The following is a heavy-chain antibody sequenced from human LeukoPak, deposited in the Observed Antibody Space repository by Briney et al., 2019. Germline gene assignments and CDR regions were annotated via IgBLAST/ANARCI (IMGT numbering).Heavy chain of an antibody. V-gene: IGHV4-59*01. CDR1: GGSISSYY. D-gene: IGHD6-19*01. CDR3: ARDLIPGYSSGWFGY. J-gene: IGHJ5*01. Sequence: SETLSLTCTVSGGSISSYYWSWIRQPPGKGLEWIGYIYYSGSTNYNPSLKSRVTISVDTSKNQFSLKLSSVIAADTAVYYCARDLIPGYSSGWFGYWGQGTLVTVSS. CDR2: IYYSGST.